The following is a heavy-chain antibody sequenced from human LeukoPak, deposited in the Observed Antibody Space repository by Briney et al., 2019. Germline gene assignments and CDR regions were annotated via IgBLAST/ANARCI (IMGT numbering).Heavy chain of an antibody. Sequence: ASVKVSCEASGYTFTSYGISWVRQAPGQGLEWMGWISAYNGNTNYAQKLQGRVTMTTDTSTSTAYMELRSLRSDDTAVYYCAILLAAAGTGSFDYWGQGTLVTVSS. CDR3: AILLAAAGTGSFDY. D-gene: IGHD6-13*01. V-gene: IGHV1-18*01. CDR2: ISAYNGNT. CDR1: GYTFTSYG. J-gene: IGHJ4*02.